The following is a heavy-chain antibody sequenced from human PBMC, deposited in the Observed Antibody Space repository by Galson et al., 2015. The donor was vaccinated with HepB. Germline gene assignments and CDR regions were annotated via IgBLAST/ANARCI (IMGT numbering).Heavy chain of an antibody. CDR2: IYYSGST. CDR3: ARKNMIVVGNYFDY. D-gene: IGHD3-22*01. V-gene: IGHV4-59*01. Sequence: SSYYWSWIRQPPGKGLEWIGYIYYSGSTNYNPSLKSRVTISVDTSKNQFSLKLSSVAAADTAVYYCARKNMIVVGNYFDYW. J-gene: IGHJ4*01. CDR1: SSYY.